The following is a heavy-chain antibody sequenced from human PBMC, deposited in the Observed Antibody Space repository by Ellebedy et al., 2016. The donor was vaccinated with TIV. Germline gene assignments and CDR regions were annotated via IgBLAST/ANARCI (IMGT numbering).Heavy chain of an antibody. CDR3: ACFDNRGNYSDY. D-gene: IGHD3-22*01. CDR2: IKKDGREK. Sequence: GESLKISXAASGFYFGDYWMSWVRQAPGKGLEWVANIKKDGREKYYVDSVKGRFTISRDNSKNTLYLQMDSLRAEDTAVYYCACFDNRGNYSDYWGRGALVTVSS. V-gene: IGHV3-7*01. J-gene: IGHJ4*02. CDR1: GFYFGDYW.